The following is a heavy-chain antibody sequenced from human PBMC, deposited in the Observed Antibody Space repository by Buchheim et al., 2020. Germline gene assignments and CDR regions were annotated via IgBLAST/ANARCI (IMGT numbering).Heavy chain of an antibody. CDR3: TRQPMVRGVGRFDH. CDR2: IYPSDSDA. J-gene: IGHJ5*02. D-gene: IGHD3-10*01. V-gene: IGHV5-51*01. Sequence: EVQLVQSGAEVKKPGESLKISCQASGYTFTKSWIGWVRQVPGKGLEWMGVIYPSDSDARYRPSLPGQVTISVDRSINTAYPQWNSLRASDTATYFCTRQPMVRGVGRFDHWGQGT. CDR1: GYTFTKSW.